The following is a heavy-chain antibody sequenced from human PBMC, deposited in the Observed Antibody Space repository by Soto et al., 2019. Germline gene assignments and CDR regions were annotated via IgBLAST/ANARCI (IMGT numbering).Heavy chain of an antibody. CDR2: MNPNSGNT. V-gene: IGHV1-8*01. Sequence: ASVEVSCKASGYTFTSYDINRVRQATGQGLEWMGWMNPNSGNTGYAQKFQGRVTMTRNTSISTAYMELSSLRSEDTAVYYCARGLYYYDSSGYYLGSWFDPWGQGTLVTVSS. D-gene: IGHD3-22*01. J-gene: IGHJ5*02. CDR3: ARGLYYYDSSGYYLGSWFDP. CDR1: GYTFTSYD.